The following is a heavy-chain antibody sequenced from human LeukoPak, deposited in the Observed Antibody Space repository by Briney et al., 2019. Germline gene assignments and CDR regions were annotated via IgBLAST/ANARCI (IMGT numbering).Heavy chain of an antibody. J-gene: IGHJ1*01. CDR1: GYTSTGYY. CDR2: INPNSGGT. CDR3: ARDGVGYYDSSGYYYFQH. V-gene: IGHV1-2*02. Sequence: GASVKVSCKASGYTSTGYYMHWVRQAPGQGLEWMGWINPNSGGTNYAQKFQGRVTMTRDTSISTAYMELSRLRSDDTAVYYCARDGVGYYDSSGYYYFQHWGQGTLVTVSS. D-gene: IGHD3-22*01.